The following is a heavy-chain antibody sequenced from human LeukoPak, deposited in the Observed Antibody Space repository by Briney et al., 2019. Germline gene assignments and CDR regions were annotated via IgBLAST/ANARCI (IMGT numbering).Heavy chain of an antibody. CDR1: GYSIRSGFY. CDR3: ARAVGSFDWLPLFDY. Sequence: SETLSLTCTVSGYSIRSGFYWGWIRQPPGKGLEWIGNIYHSGVTYYTPSLKSRVTISVDTSKNQFYLKLSSVTAADTAVYYCARAVGSFDWLPLFDYWGQGTLVTVSS. V-gene: IGHV4-38-2*02. D-gene: IGHD3-9*01. CDR2: IYHSGVT. J-gene: IGHJ4*02.